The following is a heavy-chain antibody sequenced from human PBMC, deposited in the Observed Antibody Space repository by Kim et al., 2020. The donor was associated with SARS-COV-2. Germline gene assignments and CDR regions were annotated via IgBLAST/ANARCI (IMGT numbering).Heavy chain of an antibody. CDR1: GGSISSYY. Sequence: SETLSLTCTVSGGSISSYYWSWIRQPPGKGLEWIGYIYYSGSTNYNPSLKSRVTISVDTSKNQFSLKLSSVTAADTAVYYCARGDVLLWFGDGEERARGNGMDVWGQGTTVTVSS. J-gene: IGHJ6*02. V-gene: IGHV4-59*13. D-gene: IGHD3-10*01. CDR2: IYYSGST. CDR3: ARGDVLLWFGDGEERARGNGMDV.